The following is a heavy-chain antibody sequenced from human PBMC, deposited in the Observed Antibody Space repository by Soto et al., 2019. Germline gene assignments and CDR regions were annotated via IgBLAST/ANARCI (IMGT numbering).Heavy chain of an antibody. J-gene: IGHJ4*02. D-gene: IGHD6-19*01. CDR2: ISSSSSYI. CDR1: GFTFSSYS. CDR3: ARGGSSGWYFDY. Sequence: SLRLSSAASGFTFSSYSMNWVRQAPGKGLEWVSSISSSSSYIYYADSVKGRFTISRDNAKNSLYLQMNSLRAEDTAVYYCARGGSSGWYFDYWGQGTLVTVSS. V-gene: IGHV3-21*01.